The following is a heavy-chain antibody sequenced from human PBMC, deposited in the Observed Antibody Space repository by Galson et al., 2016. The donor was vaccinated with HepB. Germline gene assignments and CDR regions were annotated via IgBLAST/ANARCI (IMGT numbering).Heavy chain of an antibody. D-gene: IGHD3-9*01. V-gene: IGHV2-5*01. CDR1: GLSVNPREVG. J-gene: IGHJ2*01. Sequence: PALVKPTQTLTLTCTLSGLSVNPREVGVAWIRQPPGKALEWLSLIFWSGEARYSPSLQTRLTITRDTSRNQVVLTMADMDPADTAIYYCAQRPALRPGYFDVWGRGTLVTVSS. CDR2: IFWSGEA. CDR3: AQRPALRPGYFDV.